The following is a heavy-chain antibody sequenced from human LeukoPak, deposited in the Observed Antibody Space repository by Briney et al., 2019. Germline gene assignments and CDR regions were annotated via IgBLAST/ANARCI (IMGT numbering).Heavy chain of an antibody. D-gene: IGHD1-7*01. J-gene: IGHJ4*02. Sequence: SETLSLTCTVSGGSISSYYWSWIRQPPGKGLEWIGYIYYSGSTNYNPSLKSRVTISVDTSKNQFSLKLSSVTAADTAVYYCARANWNYVLGYDYWGQGTLVTVSS. CDR3: ARANWNYVLGYDY. CDR2: IYYSGST. V-gene: IGHV4-59*08. CDR1: GGSISSYY.